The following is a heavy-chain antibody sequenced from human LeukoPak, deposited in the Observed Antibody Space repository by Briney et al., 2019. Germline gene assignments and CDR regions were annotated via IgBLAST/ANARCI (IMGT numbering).Heavy chain of an antibody. V-gene: IGHV4-4*07. D-gene: IGHD2-2*01. CDR2: IYTSGST. J-gene: IGHJ6*03. Sequence: SETLSLTGTVSGGAISSYYWRWIRQPAGQGLEGIGRIYTSGSTNYNPSLKSRVTMSVDTSKNKFSLKLSSVTAADPAVYYCARDLYCSSTSCYRYYYYYMDVWGKGTTVTVSS. CDR1: GGAISSYY. CDR3: ARDLYCSSTSCYRYYYYYMDV.